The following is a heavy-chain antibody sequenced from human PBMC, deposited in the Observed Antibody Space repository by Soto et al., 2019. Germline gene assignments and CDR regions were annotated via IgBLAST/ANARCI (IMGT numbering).Heavy chain of an antibody. CDR1: GFTFSSYS. Sequence: LRLSCAASGFTFSSYSMNWVRQAPGKGLEWVSSISSSSSYIYYADSVKGRFTISRDNAKNSLYLQMNSLRAEDTAVYYCARADYDILTGYFNYGTIFQHWGQGTLVTVSS. J-gene: IGHJ1*01. CDR2: ISSSSSYI. D-gene: IGHD3-9*01. V-gene: IGHV3-21*01. CDR3: ARADYDILTGYFNYGTIFQH.